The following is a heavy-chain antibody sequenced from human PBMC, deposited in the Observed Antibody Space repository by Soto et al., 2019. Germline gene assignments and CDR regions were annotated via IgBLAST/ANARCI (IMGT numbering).Heavy chain of an antibody. V-gene: IGHV3-23*01. Sequence: GGSLGLCCEVSGFSLTTYGMNWVRQPPEKGLEWVSTIGGVGDTFYADSVKGRFTISRDISKNTLFLQMNSLRAEDTALYFCAKDGTTAGINFYGIAVWGQRNTVIV. D-gene: IGHD6-13*01. CDR1: GFSLTTYG. CDR2: IGGVGDT. J-gene: IGHJ6*02. CDR3: AKDGTTAGINFYGIAV.